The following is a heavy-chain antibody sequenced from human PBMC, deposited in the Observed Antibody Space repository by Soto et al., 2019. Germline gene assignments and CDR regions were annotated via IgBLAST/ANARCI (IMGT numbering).Heavy chain of an antibody. Sequence: QVHLVQSGAELRKPGSSVRVSCKASGDTFNSYTINWVRQAPGLGLEWMGRTIPILSMSNYALKFQARLAITADKSTSTAYMVLSSLRSEDTAIYYCATSYGSVSQSFDYWGPGALVTVSS. CDR1: GDTFNSYT. CDR2: TIPILSMS. J-gene: IGHJ4*02. V-gene: IGHV1-69*02. D-gene: IGHD3-10*01. CDR3: ATSYGSVSQSFDY.